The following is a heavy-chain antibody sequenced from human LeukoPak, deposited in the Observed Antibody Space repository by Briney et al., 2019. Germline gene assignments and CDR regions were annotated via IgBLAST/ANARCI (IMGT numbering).Heavy chain of an antibody. Sequence: GGSLRLSCAASGFTFSSYAMHWVRQAPGKGLEWVAVISYDGSNKYYADSVKGRFTISRDNSKNTLYLQMNSLRAEDTAVYYCARDRLGSSGWYSDYWGQGTLVTVSS. CDR2: ISYDGSNK. V-gene: IGHV3-30-3*01. CDR3: ARDRLGSSGWYSDY. J-gene: IGHJ4*02. D-gene: IGHD6-19*01. CDR1: GFTFSSYA.